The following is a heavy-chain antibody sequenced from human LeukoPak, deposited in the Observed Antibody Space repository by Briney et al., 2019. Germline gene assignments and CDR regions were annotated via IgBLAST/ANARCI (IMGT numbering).Heavy chain of an antibody. J-gene: IGHJ4*02. D-gene: IGHD2-15*01. CDR3: ARDCSGGSCYSRGDY. CDR2: INPNSGGT. CDR1: GYTFTGYY. V-gene: IGHV1-2*02. Sequence: GASVKVSCKASGYTFTGYYMHWVRQAPGQGREWMGWINPNSGGTNYAQKFQGRVTMTRDTSISTAYMELSRLRSDDTAVYYCARDCSGGSCYSRGDYWGQGTLVTVSS.